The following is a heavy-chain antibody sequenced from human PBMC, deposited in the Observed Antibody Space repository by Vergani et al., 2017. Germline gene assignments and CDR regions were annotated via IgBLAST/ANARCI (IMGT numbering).Heavy chain of an antibody. J-gene: IGHJ6*02. Sequence: EVQLLESGGGLVQPGGSLRLSCAASGFTFSSYAMSWVRQAPGKGLEWVSAISASGGSTYYADSVKGRFTISRDNSKNTLYLQMNSLRAEDTAVYYCARFGESFYGMDVWGQGTTVTVSS. V-gene: IGHV3-23*01. CDR1: GFTFSSYA. CDR3: ARFGESFYGMDV. D-gene: IGHD3-10*01. CDR2: ISASGGST.